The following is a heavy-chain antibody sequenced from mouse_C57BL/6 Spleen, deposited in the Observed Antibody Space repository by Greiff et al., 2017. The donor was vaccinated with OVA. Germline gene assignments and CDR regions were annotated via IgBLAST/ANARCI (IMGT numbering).Heavy chain of an antibody. CDR3: AIIDLRSFAY. CDR2: IWGGGST. J-gene: IGHJ3*01. V-gene: IGHV2-9*01. D-gene: IGHD1-1*01. Sequence: VKLVESGPGLVAPSQSLSITCTVSGLSLTSYGVDWVRQPPGKGLEWLGVIWGGGSTNYNSALMSRLSISKDNSKSQVFIKMNSLQTEDTAVYYCAIIDLRSFAYWGQGTLVTVSA. CDR1: GLSLTSYG.